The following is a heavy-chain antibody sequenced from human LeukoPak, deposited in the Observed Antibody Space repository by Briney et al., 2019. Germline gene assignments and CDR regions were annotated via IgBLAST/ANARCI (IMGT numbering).Heavy chain of an antibody. CDR2: TYHSGST. D-gene: IGHD4-23*01. V-gene: IGHV4-30-2*01. CDR3: ARSPKTTVVRTRGGDAFDI. J-gene: IGHJ3*02. CDR1: GGSISSGGYS. Sequence: SQTLSLTCAVSGGSISSGGYSWSWIRQPPGKGLEWIGYTYHSGSTYYNPSLKSRVTISVDRSKNQFSLKLSSVTAADTAVYYCARSPKTTVVRTRGGDAFDIWGQGTMVTVSS.